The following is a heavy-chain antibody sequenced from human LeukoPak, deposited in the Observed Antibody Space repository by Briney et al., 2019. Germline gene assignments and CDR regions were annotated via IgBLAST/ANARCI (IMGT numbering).Heavy chain of an antibody. V-gene: IGHV4-31*03. CDR3: ARGGYNWNDEVFDY. CDR2: IYYSGST. D-gene: IGHD1-1*01. CDR1: GGSISSGGYY. J-gene: IGHJ4*02. Sequence: SETLSLTCTVSGGSISSGGYYWRWIRQHPGKGLEWIRYIYYSGSTYYNPSLKSRVTISVDTSKNQFSLKLSSVTAADTAVYYCARGGYNWNDEVFDYWGQGTLVTVSS.